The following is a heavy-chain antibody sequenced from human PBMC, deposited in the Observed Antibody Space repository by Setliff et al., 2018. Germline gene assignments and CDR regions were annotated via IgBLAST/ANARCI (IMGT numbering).Heavy chain of an antibody. J-gene: IGHJ6*02. CDR1: GYTFTSYG. D-gene: IGHD6-13*01. V-gene: IGHV1-18*01. CDR2: ISAYNGNT. Sequence: ASVKVSCKASGYTFTSYGISWVRQAPGQGLEWMGWISAYNGNTNYARKLQGRVTMTTDNSTSTAYMELRGLRSDDTAVYYCGRQQLAYYYYYYGMDVWGQGTTVTVSS. CDR3: GRQQLAYYYYYYGMDV.